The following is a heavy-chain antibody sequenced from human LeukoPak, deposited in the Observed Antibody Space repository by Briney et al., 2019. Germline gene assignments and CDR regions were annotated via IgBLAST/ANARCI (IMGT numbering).Heavy chain of an antibody. CDR2: IKQDGSEK. CDR1: GFTFSSYW. Sequence: GGSLRLSCAASGFTFSSYWMSWVRQAPGKGLEWVANIKQDGSEKYYVDSVKGRFTISRDNAKNSLYLQMNSLRAEDTAVYYCAREANDDYVWGSYRYGFDYWGQGTLVTVSS. V-gene: IGHV3-7*01. CDR3: AREANDDYVWGSYRYGFDY. D-gene: IGHD3-16*02. J-gene: IGHJ4*02.